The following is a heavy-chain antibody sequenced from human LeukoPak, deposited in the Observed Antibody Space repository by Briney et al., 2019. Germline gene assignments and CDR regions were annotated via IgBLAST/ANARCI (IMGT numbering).Heavy chain of an antibody. CDR2: ISSSSSYI. Sequence: PGGSLRLSCVASGFTFSSYSMNWVRQAPGKGLEWVSSISSSSSYIYYADSVKGRFTISRDNAKNSLYLQMNSLRAEDTAVYYCARDVGEEHYYDSSGPIIGWGQGTLVTVSP. CDR1: GFTFSSYS. CDR3: ARDVGEEHYYDSSGPIIG. D-gene: IGHD3-22*01. J-gene: IGHJ4*02. V-gene: IGHV3-21*01.